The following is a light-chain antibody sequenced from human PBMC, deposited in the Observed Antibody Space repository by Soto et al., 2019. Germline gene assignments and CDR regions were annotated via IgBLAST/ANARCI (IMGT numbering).Light chain of an antibody. V-gene: IGKV3-15*01. Sequence: EILMTQSPATLSLSPGERATLSCRASQSVSSNLVWYQQKPGQAPRLLIYGASTRATGIPARFSGSGSGTEFTLTISSLQSEDFAVYYCQQYNNWPPWTFGQGTKVEIK. CDR3: QQYNNWPPWT. CDR2: GAS. CDR1: QSVSSN. J-gene: IGKJ1*01.